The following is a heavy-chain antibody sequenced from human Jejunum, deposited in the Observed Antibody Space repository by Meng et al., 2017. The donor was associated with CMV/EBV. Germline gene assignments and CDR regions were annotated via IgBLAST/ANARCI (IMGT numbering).Heavy chain of an antibody. CDR3: TRREAAAIFGGDWFDS. J-gene: IGHJ5*01. CDR2: ISSRSSYI. Sequence: TFSPYSMNWVRQAPGKGLEWVSSISSRSSYIYYADSVKGRFTISRDNTKNSLYLQMNSLRVEDTAVYYCTRREAAAIFGGDWFDSWGQGTLVTVSS. D-gene: IGHD2-2*02. V-gene: IGHV3-21*01. CDR1: TFSPYS.